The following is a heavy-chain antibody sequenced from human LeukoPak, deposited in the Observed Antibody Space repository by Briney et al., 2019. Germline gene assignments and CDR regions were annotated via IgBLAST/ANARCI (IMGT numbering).Heavy chain of an antibody. CDR1: GFTFSSYA. V-gene: IGHV3-23*01. Sequence: GGSLRLSCAASGFTFSSYAMSWVRQAPGKGLEWVSAISGSGGSTYYADSVKGRFTISRDNSKNTLYLQMNSLRAEDTAVYYCAKCRYSSSWYSATNWFDPWGQGTLVTASS. J-gene: IGHJ5*02. CDR3: AKCRYSSSWYSATNWFDP. D-gene: IGHD6-13*01. CDR2: ISGSGGST.